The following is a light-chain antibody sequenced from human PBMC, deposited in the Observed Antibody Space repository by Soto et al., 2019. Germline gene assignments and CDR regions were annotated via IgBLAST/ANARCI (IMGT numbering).Light chain of an antibody. CDR1: QSVSSNY. CDR2: DAS. Sequence: EIVLTQSPGTLYLSPGERATLSCRASQSVSSNYLAWYQQKPGQAPRLHIYDASTKATGIPDRFSGSGSVTDFTLTISRREPEDFAVYYCPQYGRSPPLIFGGGTKVGIK. V-gene: IGKV3-20*01. J-gene: IGKJ4*01. CDR3: PQYGRSPPLI.